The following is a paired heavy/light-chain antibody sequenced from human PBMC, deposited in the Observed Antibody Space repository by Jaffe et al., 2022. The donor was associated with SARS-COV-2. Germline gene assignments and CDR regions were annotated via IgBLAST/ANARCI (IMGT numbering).Light chain of an antibody. CDR1: SSDVGSYDL. CDR2: EGS. CDR3: CSYAGSSTWV. Sequence: QSALTQPASVSGSPGQSITISCTGTSSDVGSYDLVSWYQQHPGKAPKLMIYEGSKRPSGVSDRFSGSKSGNTASLTISGLQAEDEADYYCCSYAGSSTWVFGGGTRLTVL. V-gene: IGLV2-23*01. J-gene: IGLJ3*02.
Heavy chain of an antibody. CDR2: INAGYGHT. CDR3: ARDKGGDIEVSPYYYYYMDV. D-gene: IGHD2-2*01. J-gene: IGHJ6*03. V-gene: IGHV1-3*01. Sequence: QVQLVQSGAEVKKPGASVKVSCKASGYTFTSYAMHWVRQAPGQRLEWMGWINAGYGHTKYSQKFQGRVTITRDTSASTAYMELSSLRSEDTAVYYCARDKGGDIEVSPYYYYYMDVWGIGTTVTVSS. CDR1: GYTFTSYA.